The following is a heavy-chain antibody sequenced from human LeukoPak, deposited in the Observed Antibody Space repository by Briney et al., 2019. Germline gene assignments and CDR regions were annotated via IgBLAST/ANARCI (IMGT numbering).Heavy chain of an antibody. D-gene: IGHD2-2*01. CDR1: GFTFSSYA. J-gene: IGHJ4*02. Sequence: GGSLRLSCAASGFTFSSYAMSWVRQAPGKGLEWVSAISGSGGSTYYADSVKGRFTISRNNSKNTLYLQMNSLRAEDTAVYYCAKDSRRYCSSTSCYYVWDYWGQGTLVTVSS. CDR3: AKDSRRYCSSTSCYYVWDY. CDR2: ISGSGGST. V-gene: IGHV3-23*01.